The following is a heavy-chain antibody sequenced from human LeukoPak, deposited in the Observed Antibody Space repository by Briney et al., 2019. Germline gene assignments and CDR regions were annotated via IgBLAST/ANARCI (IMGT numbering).Heavy chain of an antibody. V-gene: IGHV3-30*18. Sequence: GGSLRLSCAASGFTFSSYGMHWVRQAPGKGLEWVAVLSYDGSNKYYADSVKGRFTISRDNSKNTLYLQMNSLRAEDTAVYYCAKDSSGLLWFGELYPWGQGTLVTVSS. CDR1: GFTFSSYG. CDR3: AKDSSGLLWFGELYP. J-gene: IGHJ5*02. D-gene: IGHD3-10*01. CDR2: LSYDGSNK.